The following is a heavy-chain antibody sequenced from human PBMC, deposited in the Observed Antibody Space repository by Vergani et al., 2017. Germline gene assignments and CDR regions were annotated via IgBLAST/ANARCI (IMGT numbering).Heavy chain of an antibody. Sequence: QGQLVQSGAEVKKPGSSVKVSCKASGGTFSSYAISGVRQAPGQGLEWMGEIIPIFGTANDAQKFQGRVTITADESTGTAYMELSILRSENTAVYYAARAVSSHSSGYVNAFDIWGQGTMVTVSS. CDR1: GGTFSSYA. V-gene: IGHV1-69*01. D-gene: IGHD3-22*01. J-gene: IGHJ3*02. CDR2: IIPIFGTA. CDR3: ARAVSSHSSGYVNAFDI.